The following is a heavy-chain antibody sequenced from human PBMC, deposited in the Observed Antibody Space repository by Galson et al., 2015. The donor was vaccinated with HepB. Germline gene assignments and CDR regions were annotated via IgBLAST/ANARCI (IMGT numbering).Heavy chain of an antibody. CDR2: IYPGDSDT. CDR1: GYTFTTYW. V-gene: IGHV5-51*03. Sequence: QAVAEVKKPGESLTMSCEGSGYTFTTYWTAWVLQMPGKGLEWMGSIYPGDSDTRYSPSFQGQVTISADNSISTAYLQWSSLKAWDTAMYYCARSIAVAGSTRAFDIWGQGTMVTVSS. CDR3: ARSIAVAGSTRAFDI. D-gene: IGHD6-19*01. J-gene: IGHJ3*02.